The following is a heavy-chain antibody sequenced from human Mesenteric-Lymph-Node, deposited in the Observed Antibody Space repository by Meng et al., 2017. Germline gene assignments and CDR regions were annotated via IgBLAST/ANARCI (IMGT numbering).Heavy chain of an antibody. CDR3: ARDPAAFDF. J-gene: IGHJ4*02. CDR1: GDSVSTNSAA. V-gene: IGHV6-1*01. Sequence: QGQVQQSGPGLVKPPQTPSLTCAISGDSVSTNSAAWNWIRQSPSGGLEWLGRTYYKSKWYNDYAESVKSRITINPDTSKNQFSLQLNSVTPEDTAVYYCARDPAAFDFWGQGILVTVSS. D-gene: IGHD6-25*01. CDR2: TYYKSKWYN.